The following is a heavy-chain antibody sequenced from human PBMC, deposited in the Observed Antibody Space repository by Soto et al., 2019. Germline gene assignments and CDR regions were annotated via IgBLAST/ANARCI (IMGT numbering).Heavy chain of an antibody. CDR3: AKDLDNFRAVAGTDVEH. Sequence: QVQLVESGGGVVQPGRSLRLSCAASGFTFSSYGMHWVRQAPGKGLEWVAVISYDGSNKYYADSVKGRFTISRDNSKNTLYLQMNSLSAEDTAVYYCAKDLDNFRAVAGTDVEHWGQGTLVTVSS. V-gene: IGHV3-30*18. CDR1: GFTFSSYG. J-gene: IGHJ4*02. D-gene: IGHD6-19*01. CDR2: ISYDGSNK.